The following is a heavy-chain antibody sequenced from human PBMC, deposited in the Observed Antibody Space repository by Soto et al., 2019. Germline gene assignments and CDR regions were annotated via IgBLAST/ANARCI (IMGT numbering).Heavy chain of an antibody. V-gene: IGHV3-74*01. CDR2: INSDGSRT. CDR3: ARVRVGSYNSFDP. J-gene: IGHJ5*02. D-gene: IGHD6-13*01. Sequence: EVQLVESGGGLVQPGGSLRLSCAVSGFSFSSYWMHWVRQAPGKGLEWVSRINSDGSRTYYADSVKGRFTISRDNAKNTLYLQMTSLRAEDTAVYYCARVRVGSYNSFDPWGQGTLVTVSS. CDR1: GFSFSSYW.